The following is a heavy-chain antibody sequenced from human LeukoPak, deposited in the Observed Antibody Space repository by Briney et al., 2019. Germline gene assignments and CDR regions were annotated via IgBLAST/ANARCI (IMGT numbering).Heavy chain of an antibody. CDR2: IIPIFGTA. CDR1: GGTFSSYA. D-gene: IGHD4-23*01. CDR3: ARGHDYGGNDHNWFDP. Sequence: GASVKVSCKASGGTFSSYAISWVRQAPGQGLEWMGGIIPIFGTANYAQKFQGRVTITTDESTSTAYMELSSLRSEDTAVYYCARGHDYGGNDHNWFDPWGQGTLVTVSS. J-gene: IGHJ5*02. V-gene: IGHV1-69*05.